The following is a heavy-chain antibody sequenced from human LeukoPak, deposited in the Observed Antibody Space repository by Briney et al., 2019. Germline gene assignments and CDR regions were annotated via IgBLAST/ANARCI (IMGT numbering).Heavy chain of an antibody. J-gene: IGHJ6*03. D-gene: IGHD3-9*01. CDR3: TTAIYDILTGGVYYMDV. CDR1: GFTFSNAW. CDR2: IKSKTDGGTT. V-gene: IGHV3-15*01. Sequence: GGSLRLSCAASGFTFSNAWMSWVRQAPGKGLEWVGRIKSKTDGGTTDYAAPVKGRFTISRDDSKNTLYLQMNSLKTEDTAVYYCTTAIYDILTGGVYYMDVWGKGTTVTISS.